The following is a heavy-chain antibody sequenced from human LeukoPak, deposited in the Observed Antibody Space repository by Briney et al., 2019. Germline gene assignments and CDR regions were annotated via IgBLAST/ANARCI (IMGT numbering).Heavy chain of an antibody. CDR1: GFTFSSYA. Sequence: GGSLRLSCAASGFTFSSYAMHWVRQAPGKGLEYVSAISSNGGSTYYANSVKGRFTISRDNSKNTLYLQMGSLRAEDMAVYYCARDVRWFGESYFDYWGQGTLVTVSS. J-gene: IGHJ4*02. D-gene: IGHD3-10*01. CDR3: ARDVRWFGESYFDY. V-gene: IGHV3-64*01. CDR2: ISSNGGST.